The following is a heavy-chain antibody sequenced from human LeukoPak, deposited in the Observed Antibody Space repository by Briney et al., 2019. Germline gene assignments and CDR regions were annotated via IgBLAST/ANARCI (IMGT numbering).Heavy chain of an antibody. CDR3: ARDHEGYDDWSILDY. Sequence: GASVKVSCKASGGTFSSDAISWVRQAPGQGLEWMGRSIPILGIANYAQKFQGRVTITADKSTSTAYMELSSLRSEDTAVYYCARDHEGYDDWSILDYWGQGTLVTVSS. V-gene: IGHV1-69*04. D-gene: IGHD5-12*01. J-gene: IGHJ4*02. CDR1: GGTFSSDA. CDR2: SIPILGIA.